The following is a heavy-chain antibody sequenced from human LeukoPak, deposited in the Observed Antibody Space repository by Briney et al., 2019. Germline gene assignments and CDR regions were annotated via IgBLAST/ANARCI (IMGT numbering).Heavy chain of an antibody. D-gene: IGHD2-15*01. J-gene: IGHJ4*02. V-gene: IGHV1-69*05. Sequence: SVRVSCKASGGTFSSYAISWVRQAPGQGLEWMGGIIPIFGTANYAQKFQGRVTITTDESTSTAYMELSSLRSEDTAVYYCAREGQSRLPYFDYWGQGTLVTVSS. CDR2: IIPIFGTA. CDR1: GGTFSSYA. CDR3: AREGQSRLPYFDY.